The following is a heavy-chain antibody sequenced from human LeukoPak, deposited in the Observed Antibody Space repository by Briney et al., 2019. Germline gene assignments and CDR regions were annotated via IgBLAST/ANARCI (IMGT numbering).Heavy chain of an antibody. D-gene: IGHD3-10*01. CDR1: GFTFSSYG. Sequence: GGSLRLSCAASGFTFSSYGMSWVRQAPGKGLEWVSAISGSGGSTYYADSVKGRFTISRDNAKNSLYLQMNSLRAEDTAVYYCAREGLLWFGESRGNWFDPWGQGTLVTVSS. V-gene: IGHV3-23*01. CDR2: ISGSGGST. J-gene: IGHJ5*02. CDR3: AREGLLWFGESRGNWFDP.